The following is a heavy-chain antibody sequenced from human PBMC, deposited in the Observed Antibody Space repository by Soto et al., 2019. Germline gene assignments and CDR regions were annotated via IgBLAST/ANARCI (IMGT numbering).Heavy chain of an antibody. D-gene: IGHD3-16*02. J-gene: IGHJ4*02. CDR1: GFTFSSYA. CDR3: ARVGFHDYVWGSYRPDY. CDR2: ISYDGSNK. V-gene: IGHV3-30-3*01. Sequence: QVQLVESGGGVVQPGRSLRLSCAASGFTFSSYAMHWVRQAPGKGLEWVAVISYDGSNKYYADSVKGRFTISRDNSKNTLYLQMNSLGAEDTAVYYCARVGFHDYVWGSYRPDYWGQGTLVTVSS.